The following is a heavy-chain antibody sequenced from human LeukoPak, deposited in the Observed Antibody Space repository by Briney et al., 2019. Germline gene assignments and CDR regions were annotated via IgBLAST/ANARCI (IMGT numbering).Heavy chain of an antibody. J-gene: IGHJ4*02. CDR1: GLTFSNAW. CDR3: AKDLGGYCSSTSCY. V-gene: IGHV3-23*01. Sequence: GGSLRLSCAASGLTFSNAWMTWVRQAPGKGLEWVSAISGSGGSTYYADSVKGRFTISRDNSKNTLYLQMNSLRAEDTAVYYCAKDLGGYCSSTSCYWGQGTLVTVSS. D-gene: IGHD2-2*01. CDR2: ISGSGGST.